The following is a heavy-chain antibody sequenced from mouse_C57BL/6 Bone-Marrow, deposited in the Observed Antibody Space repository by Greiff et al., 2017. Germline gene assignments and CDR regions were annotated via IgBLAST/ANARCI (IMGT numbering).Heavy chain of an antibody. Sequence: VQLQQSGAELVKPGASVKMSCTASGYTFTTYPIEWMKQTPGKSLEWMGNFHPYNDDTKYTEKFTGKATLTVEQSSSTVYLEISRLPSDDAAVYYCARYQSYDYDWFAYWGQGTLVTVSA. CDR3: ARYQSYDYDWFAY. J-gene: IGHJ3*01. CDR1: GYTFTTYP. CDR2: FHPYNDDT. V-gene: IGHV1-47*01. D-gene: IGHD2-4*01.